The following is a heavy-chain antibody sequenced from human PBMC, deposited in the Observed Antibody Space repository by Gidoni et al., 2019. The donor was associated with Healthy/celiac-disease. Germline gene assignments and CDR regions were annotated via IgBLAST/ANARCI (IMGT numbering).Heavy chain of an antibody. J-gene: IGHJ4*02. V-gene: IGHV5-51*01. D-gene: IGHD3-10*02. CDR1: GYSFTSYW. CDR3: ARTNVRAPKEFAY. Sequence: EVQLVQSRAEVKKPGESLKISCTGSGYSFTSYWIGWVRQMPGKGVEWMGIIYPGDSDTRYSPSFQGQVTISADKSISTAYLQWSSLKASDTAMYYCARTNVRAPKEFAYWGQGTLVTVSS. CDR2: IYPGDSDT.